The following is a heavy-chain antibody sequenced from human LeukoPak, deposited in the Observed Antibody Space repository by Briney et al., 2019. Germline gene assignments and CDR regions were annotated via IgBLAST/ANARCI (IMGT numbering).Heavy chain of an antibody. D-gene: IGHD6-19*01. CDR3: AREWGRIAVAGGPDY. CDR1: GFIFSNYG. J-gene: IGHJ4*02. V-gene: IGHV3-33*01. CDR2: IWYDGHNK. Sequence: PGGSLRLSCEASGFIFSNYGMHWVRQAPGKGLEWVAPIWYDGHNKFHADSVKGRFTISRDNSKNTLYLQMDSLRVEDTAVYYCAREWGRIAVAGGPDYWGQGTLVTVSS.